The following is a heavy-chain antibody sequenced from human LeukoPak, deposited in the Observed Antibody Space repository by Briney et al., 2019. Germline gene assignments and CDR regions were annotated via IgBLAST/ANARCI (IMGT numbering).Heavy chain of an antibody. D-gene: IGHD7-27*01. CDR2: IYTSGTT. CDR1: GGSMSNYY. Sequence: SETLSLTCTVSGGSMSNYYWSWIRQPAGKGLEWVGHIYTSGTTSYNPSLKSRVTMSVDTSNNQFSLKVTSVTAADTAVYYCASRKLGNDYWGQGTLVTVSS. V-gene: IGHV4-4*07. CDR3: ASRKLGNDY. J-gene: IGHJ4*02.